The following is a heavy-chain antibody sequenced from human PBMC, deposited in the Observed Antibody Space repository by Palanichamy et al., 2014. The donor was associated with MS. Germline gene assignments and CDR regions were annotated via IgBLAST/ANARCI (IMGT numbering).Heavy chain of an antibody. CDR1: GFSFSSYA. CDR3: TKLRGYSYGYSDY. D-gene: IGHD5-18*01. CDR2: INGGGSTT. Sequence: QLLESGEGLVQPGGNLRVSRAASGFSFSSYAMSWVRQAPGKGLEWVSAINGGGSTTYYADSVKGRFTISRDNSKNTLYLQMNSLRAEDTALYYCTKLRGYSYGYSDYWGQGTLVTVSS. J-gene: IGHJ4*02. V-gene: IGHV3-23*01.